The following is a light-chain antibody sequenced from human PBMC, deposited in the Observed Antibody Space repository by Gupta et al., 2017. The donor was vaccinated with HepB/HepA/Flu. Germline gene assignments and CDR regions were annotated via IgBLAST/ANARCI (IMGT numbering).Light chain of an antibody. CDR1: SSNIGNNY. Sequence: QSVLPQPPSVSAAPGQKVTISCSGSSSNIGNNYVSWYQQLPGTAPKFLIYDNNKRPSGIPDRFSGSKSGTSATLGITGLQTGDEADYYCGTWDNTLNIYVFGTGTKVTVL. CDR3: GTWDNTLNIYV. V-gene: IGLV1-51*01. CDR2: DNN. J-gene: IGLJ1*01.